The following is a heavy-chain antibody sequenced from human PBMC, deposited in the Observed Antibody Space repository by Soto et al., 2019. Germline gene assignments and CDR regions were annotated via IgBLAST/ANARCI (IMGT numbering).Heavy chain of an antibody. D-gene: IGHD1-1*01. CDR1: GFMFSSAW. CDR3: VEGWNDF. CDR2: IKSKTDGGAR. Sequence: EVQLVESGGDLVEPGGSLRLSCVTSGFMFSSAWMSWVRQAPGKGLEWVGRIKSKTDGGARDYAAPVNGRFSISRDDSKSTLYLQMNSLRAEDTALYSWVEGWNDFWGQGTLVTVSS. J-gene: IGHJ4*02. V-gene: IGHV3-15*01.